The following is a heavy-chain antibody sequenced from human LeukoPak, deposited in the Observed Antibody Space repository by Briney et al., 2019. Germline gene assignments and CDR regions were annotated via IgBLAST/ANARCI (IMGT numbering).Heavy chain of an antibody. CDR1: GFTFSTYG. CDR2: ISIGSTYI. Sequence: GGTLRLSCAASGFTFSTYGMTWVRQAPGKGLEWVSSISIGSTYIYYADSVKGRFTISRDNAKNSLFLQMNSLRADDTAVYYCARDRLGNTMIRGVISPPPYWGQGTLVTVSS. D-gene: IGHD3-10*01. V-gene: IGHV3-21*04. CDR3: ARDRLGNTMIRGVISPPPY. J-gene: IGHJ4*02.